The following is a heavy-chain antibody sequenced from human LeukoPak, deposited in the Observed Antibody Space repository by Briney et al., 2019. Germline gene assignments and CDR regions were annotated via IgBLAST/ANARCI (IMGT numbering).Heavy chain of an antibody. J-gene: IGHJ4*02. V-gene: IGHV4-39*07. Sequence: SSETLSLTCTVSGGSISSSSNFWGWIRQPPGKGLEWIGSISYSGSTYYNPSLKSRVTISVDRSKNQFSLKLSSVTAADTAVYYCARLVAATGNFDYWGQGTLVTVSS. CDR3: ARLVAATGNFDY. D-gene: IGHD6-13*01. CDR2: ISYSGST. CDR1: GGSISSSSNF.